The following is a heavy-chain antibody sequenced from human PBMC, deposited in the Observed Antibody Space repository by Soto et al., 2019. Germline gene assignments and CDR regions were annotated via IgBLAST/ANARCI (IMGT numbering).Heavy chain of an antibody. Sequence: GGSLRLSCAASGFTFSSYAMHWVRQAPGKGLEWVAVISYDGSNKYYADSVKGRFTISRDNSKNTLYLQMNSLRAEDTAVYYCARSPAAQNFDYWGQGTLVTVSS. CDR2: ISYDGSNK. CDR1: GFTFSSYA. CDR3: ARSPAAQNFDY. D-gene: IGHD6-13*01. V-gene: IGHV3-30-3*01. J-gene: IGHJ4*02.